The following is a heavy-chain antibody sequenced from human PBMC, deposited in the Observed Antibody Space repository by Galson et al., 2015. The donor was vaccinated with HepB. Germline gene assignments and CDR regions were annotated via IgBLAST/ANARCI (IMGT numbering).Heavy chain of an antibody. V-gene: IGHV3-33*08. J-gene: IGHJ4*02. Sequence: SLRLSCAASGFTFSSYGMHWVRQAPGKGLEWVAVIWYDGSNKYYADSVKGRFTISRDNSKNTLYLQMNSLRAEDTAVYYCATGQFIAGFDYWGQGTLVTVSS. CDR2: IWYDGSNK. CDR3: ATGQFIAGFDY. D-gene: IGHD6-13*01. CDR1: GFTFSSYG.